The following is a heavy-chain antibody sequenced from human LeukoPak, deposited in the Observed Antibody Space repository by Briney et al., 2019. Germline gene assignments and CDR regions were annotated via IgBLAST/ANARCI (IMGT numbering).Heavy chain of an antibody. CDR2: ISAYNGNT. CDR3: ARGSYYDILTGYPGGAFDI. J-gene: IGHJ3*02. D-gene: IGHD3-9*01. V-gene: IGHV1-18*01. Sequence: ASVKVSCKASGYTFTSYGISWVRQAPGQGLEWMGWISAYNGNTNYAQKLQGRVTMTTDTSTSTAYMELSRLRSDDTAVYYCARGSYYDILTGYPGGAFDIWGQGTMVTVSS. CDR1: GYTFTSYG.